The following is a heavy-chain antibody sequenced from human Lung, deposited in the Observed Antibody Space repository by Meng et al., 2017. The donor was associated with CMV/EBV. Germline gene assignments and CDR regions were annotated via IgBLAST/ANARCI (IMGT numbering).Heavy chain of an antibody. Sequence: GGSLRLSCAASGFTFSAYSMNWVRQAPGKGLEWASSISTTSTYIYYADSMKGRFTISRDNAKNLLFLQMNSLSVEDTAVYYCAGFGVAITNGLDVWGQGTTVTVSS. V-gene: IGHV3-21*01. CDR1: GFTFSAYS. CDR3: AGFGVAITNGLDV. J-gene: IGHJ6*02. CDR2: ISTTSTYI. D-gene: IGHD3-3*01.